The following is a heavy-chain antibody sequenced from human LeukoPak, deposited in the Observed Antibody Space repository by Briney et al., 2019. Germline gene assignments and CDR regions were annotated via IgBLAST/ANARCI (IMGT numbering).Heavy chain of an antibody. CDR2: ISSSSSTI. J-gene: IGHJ6*02. Sequence: GGSLRLSCAASGFTFSSYSMNWVRQAPGKGLEWVSYISSSSSTIYYADSVKGRFIISRDNAKNSLYLEMNSLRAEDTAVHYCARDWRYCSSSSCLAMDVWGQGTTVTVSS. V-gene: IGHV3-48*04. CDR3: ARDWRYCSSSSCLAMDV. D-gene: IGHD2-2*01. CDR1: GFTFSSYS.